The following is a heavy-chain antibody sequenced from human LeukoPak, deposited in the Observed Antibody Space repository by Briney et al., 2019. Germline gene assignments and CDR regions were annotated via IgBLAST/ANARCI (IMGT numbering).Heavy chain of an antibody. Sequence: GGSLRLSCAASGFTFSNFWMTWVRQAPGKGLEWVANINQDGSVKYYVDSVKGRFTISRDNAKNSLYLQMNSLTAEDTAVYYCARVDIVATILFDYWGQGTLVTVSS. D-gene: IGHD5-12*01. CDR3: ARVDIVATILFDY. J-gene: IGHJ4*02. V-gene: IGHV3-7*02. CDR1: GFTFSNFW. CDR2: INQDGSVK.